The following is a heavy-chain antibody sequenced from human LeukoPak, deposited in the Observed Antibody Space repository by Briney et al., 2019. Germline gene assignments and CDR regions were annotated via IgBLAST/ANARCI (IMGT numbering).Heavy chain of an antibody. CDR2: IYYSGST. D-gene: IGHD6-13*01. CDR3: AGSSQTGLFDP. V-gene: IGHV4-59*01. CDR1: GGSISSYY. J-gene: IGHJ5*02. Sequence: SETLSLTCTVSGGSISSYYWSWIRQPLGKGLEWIGYIYYSGSTNYNPSLKSRVTISVDTSKNQFSLKLSSVTAADTAVYYCAGSSQTGLFDPWGQGTLVTVSS.